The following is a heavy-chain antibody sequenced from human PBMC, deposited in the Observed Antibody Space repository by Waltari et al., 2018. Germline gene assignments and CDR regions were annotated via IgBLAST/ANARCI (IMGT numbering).Heavy chain of an antibody. Sequence: QVQLQQWGAGLLKPSETLSLTCAVYGGSFSGYYWSWIRQPPGKGLEWIGEINHSGSTNYNPSLKSRVTIAGDTSKNQFALKLSSVTAADTAVYYCARRFRQQLVNRRYYYFDYWGQGTLVTVSS. V-gene: IGHV4-34*01. J-gene: IGHJ4*02. CDR1: GGSFSGYY. CDR3: ARRFRQQLVNRRYYYFDY. CDR2: INHSGST. D-gene: IGHD6-13*01.